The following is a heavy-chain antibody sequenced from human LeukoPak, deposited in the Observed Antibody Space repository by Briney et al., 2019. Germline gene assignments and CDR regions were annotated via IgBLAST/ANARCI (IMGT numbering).Heavy chain of an antibody. CDR1: GYTFTRHY. Sequence: ASVEVSCKASGYTFTRHYMHWGRQAPGQGLEWMGWINPNSGGTNYAQKFQGRVTMTRDTSISTAYMELSRLRSDDTAVYYCATASSRANYWGQGTLVTVSS. V-gene: IGHV1-2*02. CDR2: INPNSGGT. D-gene: IGHD5-12*01. CDR3: ATASSRANY. J-gene: IGHJ4*02.